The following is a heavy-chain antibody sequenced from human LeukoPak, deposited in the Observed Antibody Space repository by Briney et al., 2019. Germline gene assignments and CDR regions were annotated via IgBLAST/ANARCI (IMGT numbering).Heavy chain of an antibody. D-gene: IGHD4-17*01. V-gene: IGHV1-46*01. CDR2: INPSGGST. J-gene: IGHJ3*02. Sequence: ASVKVSCKASGYTFTSYYMHWVRQAPGQGLEWMGIINPSGGSTSYAQKFQGRVTMTRDMSTSTVYMELSSLRSEDTAVYYCARSDGVLDAFDIWGQGTMVTVSS. CDR3: ARSDGVLDAFDI. CDR1: GYTFTSYY.